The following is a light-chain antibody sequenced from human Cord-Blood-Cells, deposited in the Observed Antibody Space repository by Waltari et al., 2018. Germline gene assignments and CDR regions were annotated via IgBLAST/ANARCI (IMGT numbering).Light chain of an antibody. Sequence: DIQMTHSPSSLSASVGDRVTNTCRARQGISNSLAWYQQKPGKAPKLLLYAASRLESGVPSRFSGSGSGTDYTLTISSLQPEDFATYYCQQYYSTPLTFGGGTKVEIK. CDR2: AAS. CDR3: QQYYSTPLT. CDR1: QGISNS. V-gene: IGKV1-NL1*01. J-gene: IGKJ4*01.